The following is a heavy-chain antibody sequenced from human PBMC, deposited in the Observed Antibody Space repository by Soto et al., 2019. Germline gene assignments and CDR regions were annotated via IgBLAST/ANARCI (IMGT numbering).Heavy chain of an antibody. Sequence: QLQLQESGSGLVKPSQTLSLTCAVSGGSISSGGYSWSWIRQPPGKGLEWIGYIYHSGSTYYNPSLKSRVTISVDRSKNQFSLKLSSVTAADTAVYYCARVRGPYCWGDCYPPTPNWFDPWGQGTLVTVSS. D-gene: IGHD2-21*02. CDR2: IYHSGST. V-gene: IGHV4-30-2*01. CDR1: GGSISSGGYS. J-gene: IGHJ5*02. CDR3: ARVRGPYCWGDCYPPTPNWFDP.